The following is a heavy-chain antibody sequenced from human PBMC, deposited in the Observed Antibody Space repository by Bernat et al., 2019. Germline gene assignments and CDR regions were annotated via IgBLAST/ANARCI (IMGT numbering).Heavy chain of an antibody. D-gene: IGHD6-6*01. V-gene: IGHV3-53*05. CDR2: IYSGGST. CDR1: GFTVSSNY. J-gene: IGHJ5*02. Sequence: EVQLVETGGGLIQPGGSLRLSCAASGFTVSSNYMSWVRQAPGKGLEWVSVIYSGGSTYYADSVKGRFTISRDNSKNTLYLQMNSLRAEDTAVYDCARGGSSSANNWFDPWGQGTLVTVSS. CDR3: ARGGSSSANNWFDP.